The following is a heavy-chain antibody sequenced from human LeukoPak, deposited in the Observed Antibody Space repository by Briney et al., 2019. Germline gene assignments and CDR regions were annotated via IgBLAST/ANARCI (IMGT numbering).Heavy chain of an antibody. V-gene: IGHV4-59*01. J-gene: IGHJ6*04. CDR2: VYYSGTT. CDR3: ARGYCSSAICYEMDV. Sequence: SETLSLTCTVSGGSISSNFWSWSRQPPEKGLEWIGYVYYSGTTSYNPSLKSRVTISVDTSKNQFSLILSPVTAADTAVYYCARGYCSSAICYEMDVWGKGTTVTVSS. D-gene: IGHD2-2*01. CDR1: GGSISSNF.